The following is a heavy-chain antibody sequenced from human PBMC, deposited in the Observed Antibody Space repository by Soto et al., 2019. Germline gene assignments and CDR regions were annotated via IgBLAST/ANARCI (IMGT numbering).Heavy chain of an antibody. D-gene: IGHD3-10*02. J-gene: IGHJ4*02. CDR2: IYYSGST. CDR1: GGSISSSSYY. Sequence: QLQLQESGPGLVKPSETLSLTCTVSGGSISSSSYYWGWIRQPPGKGLEWIGSIYYSGSTYYNPSLKRRVTISVDTSKNQLSLKLSSVTAADTAVYYCARLLLPNLFGELSPAEDDYFDYWGQGTLVTVSS. CDR3: ARLLLPNLFGELSPAEDDYFDY. V-gene: IGHV4-39*01.